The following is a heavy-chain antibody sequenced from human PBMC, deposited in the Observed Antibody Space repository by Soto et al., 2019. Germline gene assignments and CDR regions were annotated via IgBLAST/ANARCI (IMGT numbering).Heavy chain of an antibody. CDR1: GGSISSGDYY. Sequence: PSETLSLTCTVSGGSISSGDYYWSWIRQPPGKGLEWIGYIYYSGSTYHNPSLKSRVTISVDTSKNQFSLKLSSVTAADTAVYYCARAAKRITIFGVVIITWFDPWGRGTLVTSPQ. D-gene: IGHD3-3*01. CDR3: ARAAKRITIFGVVIITWFDP. CDR2: IYYSGST. V-gene: IGHV4-30-4*01. J-gene: IGHJ5*02.